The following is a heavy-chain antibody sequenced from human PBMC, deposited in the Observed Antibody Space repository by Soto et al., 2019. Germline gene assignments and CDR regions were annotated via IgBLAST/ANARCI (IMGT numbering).Heavy chain of an antibody. CDR2: ISSSGSTI. J-gene: IGHJ2*01. CDR3: ARVPGPHYWYFDL. CDR1: GFTFSSYE. V-gene: IGHV3-48*03. Sequence: GGSLRLSCAASGFTFSSYEMNWVRQAPGKGLEWVSYISSSGSTIYYADSVKGRFTISRDNAKNSLYLQMNSLRAEDTAVYYGARVPGPHYWYFDLWGRGTLVTVSS.